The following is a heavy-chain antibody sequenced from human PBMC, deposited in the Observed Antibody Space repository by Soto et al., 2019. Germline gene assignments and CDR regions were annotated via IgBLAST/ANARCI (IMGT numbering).Heavy chain of an antibody. CDR2: IYPGDSDT. CDR3: ARLKYCTNGVCYAIDAFDI. D-gene: IGHD2-8*01. CDR1: GYSFTSYW. J-gene: IGHJ3*02. Sequence: GESLKISCKGSGYSFTSYWIGWVRQMPGKGLEWMGIIYPGDSDTRYSPSFQGQVTISADKSISTAYLQWSSLKASDTAMYYCARLKYCTNGVCYAIDAFDIWGQGTMVT. V-gene: IGHV5-51*01.